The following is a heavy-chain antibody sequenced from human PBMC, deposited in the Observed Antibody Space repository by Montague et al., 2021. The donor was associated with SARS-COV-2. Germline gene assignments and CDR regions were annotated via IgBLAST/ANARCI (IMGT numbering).Heavy chain of an antibody. Sequence: SLRLSCAASGFTFSSYDMHWVRQATGKGLEWVSAIGTAGDTYYPCSVKGRFTISRENAKNSLYLQMNSLRAGDTAVYYCARAPGGYYYYYYMDVWGKGTTVTVSS. CDR3: ARAPGGYYYYYYMDV. V-gene: IGHV3-13*04. J-gene: IGHJ6*03. CDR1: GFTFSSYD. D-gene: IGHD3-10*01. CDR2: IGTAGDT.